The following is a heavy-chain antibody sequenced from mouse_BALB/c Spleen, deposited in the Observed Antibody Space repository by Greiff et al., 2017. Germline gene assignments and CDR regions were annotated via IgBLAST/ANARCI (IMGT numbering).Heavy chain of an antibody. Sequence: EVKLLESGPSLVKPSQTLSLTCSVTGDSITSGYWNWIRKFPGNKLEYMGYISYSGSTYYNPSLKSRISITRDTSKNQYYLQLNSVTTEDTATYYCARQDGNYEAWFAYWGQGTLVTVSA. J-gene: IGHJ3*01. V-gene: IGHV3-8*02. CDR2: ISYSGST. CDR3: ARQDGNYEAWFAY. D-gene: IGHD2-1*01. CDR1: GDSITSGY.